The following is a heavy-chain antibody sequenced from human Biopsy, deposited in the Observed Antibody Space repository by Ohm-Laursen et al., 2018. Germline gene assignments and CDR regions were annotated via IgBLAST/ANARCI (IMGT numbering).Heavy chain of an antibody. V-gene: IGHV1-2*02. D-gene: IGHD3-3*01. CDR2: IYPNSGDT. J-gene: IGHJ4*02. CDR1: GDAFLGYY. CDR3: ARDLLEWSLPS. Sequence: ATVKISCKVFGDAFLGYYLHWVRQAPGQGLEWMGSIYPNSGDTDFAQKFQGRVSMTRDTSVSTAYLELSSLRSDDTAIYYCARDLLEWSLPSWGQGTLVTVSS.